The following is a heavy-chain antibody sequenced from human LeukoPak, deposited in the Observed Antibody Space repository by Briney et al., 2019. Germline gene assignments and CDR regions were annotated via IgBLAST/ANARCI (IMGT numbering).Heavy chain of an antibody. D-gene: IGHD3-22*01. Sequence: GGSLRLSCAASGFTFSSYSMNWVRQAPGKGLKWVSSISSSSSYIYYADSVKGRFTISRDNAKNSLYLQMNSLRAEDTAVYYCARDYYDSSGYYDMVDYWGQGTLVTVSS. CDR2: ISSSSSYI. V-gene: IGHV3-21*01. J-gene: IGHJ4*02. CDR3: ARDYYDSSGYYDMVDY. CDR1: GFTFSSYS.